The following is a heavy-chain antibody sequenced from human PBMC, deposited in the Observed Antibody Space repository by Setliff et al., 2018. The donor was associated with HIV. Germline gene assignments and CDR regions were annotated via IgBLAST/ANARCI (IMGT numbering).Heavy chain of an antibody. V-gene: IGHV3-21*01. CDR1: GFTFSNYR. Sequence: GGSLRLSCGASGFTFSNYRMNWVRQAPGKGLEWVSFISSSSRYIYYADSVKGRFTISRDNAENSLYLQMNSLRAEDTAVYYCARAPYYDYVWGSYRYQGYYFDYWGQGTLVTVSS. D-gene: IGHD3-16*02. CDR2: ISSSSRYI. J-gene: IGHJ4*02. CDR3: ARAPYYDYVWGSYRYQGYYFDY.